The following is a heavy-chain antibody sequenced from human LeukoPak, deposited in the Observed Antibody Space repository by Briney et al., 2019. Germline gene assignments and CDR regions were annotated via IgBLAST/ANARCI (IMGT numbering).Heavy chain of an antibody. CDR2: IWYDGSNK. J-gene: IGHJ3*02. V-gene: IGHV3-33*01. CDR3: ARGRWYNWNDGGGAFDI. Sequence: GGSLRLSCAASGFTFSSYGMHWVRQAPGKGLEWVAVIWYDGSNKYYADSVKGRFTISRDNYKNTLYLQMNSLRAEDTAVYYCARGRWYNWNDGGGAFDIWGQGTMVTVSS. D-gene: IGHD1-20*01. CDR1: GFTFSSYG.